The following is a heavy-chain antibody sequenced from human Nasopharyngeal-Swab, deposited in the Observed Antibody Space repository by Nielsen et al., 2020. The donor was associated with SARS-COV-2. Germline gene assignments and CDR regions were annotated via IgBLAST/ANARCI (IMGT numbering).Heavy chain of an antibody. CDR2: IIPILGIA. V-gene: IGHV1-69*04. CDR3: ARSAVAAAGWGWFDP. D-gene: IGHD6-13*01. Sequence: SVKVSCKASGGTFSSYAISWVRQAPGQGLEWMGRIIPILGIANYAQKFQGRVTITADKSTSTAYMELSSLRSEDTAVYYCARSAVAAAGWGWFDPWGQGTLVTVSS. J-gene: IGHJ5*02. CDR1: GGTFSSYA.